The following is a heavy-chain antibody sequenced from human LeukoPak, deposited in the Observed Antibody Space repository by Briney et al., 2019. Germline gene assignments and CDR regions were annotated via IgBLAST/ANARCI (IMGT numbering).Heavy chain of an antibody. CDR2: ISGSGGRT. D-gene: IGHD3-22*01. Sequence: PGGSLRLSCAVSGITPNNYGMSWVRLAPGKGLEWVAGISGSGGRTNYADSVKGRFTISRDNAKNTLYLQMNSLRAEDTAMYFCAKRGVVIRVILVGFHKEAYYFDSWGQGALVTVSS. J-gene: IGHJ4*02. V-gene: IGHV3-23*01. CDR3: AKRGVVIRVILVGFHKEAYYFDS. CDR1: GITPNNYG.